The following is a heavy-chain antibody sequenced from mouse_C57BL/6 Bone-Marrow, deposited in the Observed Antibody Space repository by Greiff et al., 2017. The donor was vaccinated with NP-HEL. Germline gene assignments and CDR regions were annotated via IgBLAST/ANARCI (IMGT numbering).Heavy chain of an antibody. CDR2: INSDGGST. CDR1: EYAFPSHD. Sequence: EVQLVESGGGLVQPGESLKLSCESNEYAFPSHDMSWVRKTPEKRLELVAAINSDGGSTYYPDTMERRFIISRDNTKTTTYLQMNSLRSEDTALYYCARNDYDGDPTMDYWGQGTAVTVSS. D-gene: IGHD2-4*01. J-gene: IGHJ4*01. V-gene: IGHV5-2*01. CDR3: ARNDYDGDPTMDY.